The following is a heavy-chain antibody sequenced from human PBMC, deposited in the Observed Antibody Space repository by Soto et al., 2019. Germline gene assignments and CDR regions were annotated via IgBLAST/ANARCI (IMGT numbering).Heavy chain of an antibody. Sequence: QVQLVESGGGVVQPGRSLRLSCAASGFTFSSYAMHWVRQAPGKGLEWVAVISYDGSNKYYADSVKGRFTISRDNSKNTLYLQMNSLRAEDTAVYYCARDGQYSSGWYPKKRSNAFDIWGQGTMVTVSS. J-gene: IGHJ3*02. CDR1: GFTFSSYA. D-gene: IGHD6-19*01. V-gene: IGHV3-30-3*01. CDR3: ARDGQYSSGWYPKKRSNAFDI. CDR2: ISYDGSNK.